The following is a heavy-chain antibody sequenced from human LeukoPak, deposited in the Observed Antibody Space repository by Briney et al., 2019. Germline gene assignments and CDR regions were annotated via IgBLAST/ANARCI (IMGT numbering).Heavy chain of an antibody. V-gene: IGHV3-23*01. CDR3: AKDREGGGYGHNYFNC. D-gene: IGHD5-18*01. CDR2: ISSSGGST. J-gene: IGHJ4*02. CDR1: GFTFSSFV. Sequence: GGSLRLSCAASGFTFSSFVMTWVRQAPGKGLEWVSAISSSGGSTYYADSVKGRFTISRDNSKNTLYLQLNRLRVEDTAVYYCAKDREGGGYGHNYFNCWGQGTLVTVSS.